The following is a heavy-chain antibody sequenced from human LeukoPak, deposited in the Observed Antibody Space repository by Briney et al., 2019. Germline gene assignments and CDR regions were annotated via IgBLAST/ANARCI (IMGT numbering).Heavy chain of an antibody. CDR3: ARGGFVWFGELSDYNWFDP. CDR1: GFTFSSYW. J-gene: IGHJ5*02. V-gene: IGHV3-74*01. CDR2: INSDGSST. Sequence: GGSLRLSCAASGFTFSSYWMHWVRRAPGKGLVWVSRINSDGSSTSYADSVKGRFTISRDNAKNTLYLQMNSLRAEDTAVYYCARGGFVWFGELSDYNWFDPWGQGTLVTVSS. D-gene: IGHD3-10*01.